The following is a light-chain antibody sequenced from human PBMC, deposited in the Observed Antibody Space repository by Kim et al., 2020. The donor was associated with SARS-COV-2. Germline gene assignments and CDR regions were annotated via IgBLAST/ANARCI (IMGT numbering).Light chain of an antibody. Sequence: PIQLTCTLTSAHTNYAIAWHQQRPEEGPRYLMMVDNAGSHTKGDGIPDRFSGASYGAERYLPTSSLQSEDEADYYCQTWATGIRVFGGGTKVTVL. CDR1: SAHTNYA. V-gene: IGLV4-69*01. CDR3: QTWATGIRV. J-gene: IGLJ3*02. CDR2: VDNAGSH.